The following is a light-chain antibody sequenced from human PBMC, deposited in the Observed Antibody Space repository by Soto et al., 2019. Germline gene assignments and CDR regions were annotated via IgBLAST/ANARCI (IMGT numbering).Light chain of an antibody. CDR3: QQLNSYPRT. V-gene: IGKV1-9*01. J-gene: IGKJ1*01. CDR1: QAISSY. CDR2: GAS. Sequence: IQLTQSPSSLSASVGDRVTITCRASQAISSYLAWYQQKPGRAPNLLIYGASTSQSGVPSRFSGSGSGTEFTLTISSLQPEDFATYYCQQLNSYPRTFGQGTKVEIK.